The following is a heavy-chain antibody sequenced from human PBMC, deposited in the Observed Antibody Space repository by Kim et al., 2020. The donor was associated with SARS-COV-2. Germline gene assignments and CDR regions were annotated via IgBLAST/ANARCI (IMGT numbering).Heavy chain of an antibody. D-gene: IGHD2-21*02. CDR2: IRSKTNNYAT. CDR3: VTGGDINEY. V-gene: IGHV3-73*01. CDR1: GFTFSGSA. J-gene: IGHJ4*01. Sequence: GGSLRLSCAASGFTFSGSAMHWVRQASGKGLECVGRIRSKTNNYATAYAESLKGRISISRDDSKNTTYLEVNSLQSEDTAVYYFVTGGDINEYWGHGTLV.